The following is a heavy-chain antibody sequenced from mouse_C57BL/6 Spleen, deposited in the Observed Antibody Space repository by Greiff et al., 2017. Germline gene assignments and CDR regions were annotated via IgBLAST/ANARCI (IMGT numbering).Heavy chain of an antibody. CDR2: IDPSDSET. CDR1: GYTFTSYW. V-gene: IGHV1-52*01. CDR3: ARDYGSSYVYAMDY. Sequence: VQLQQPGAELVRPGSSVKLSCKASGYTFTSYWMHWVKQRPIQGLEWIGNIDPSDSETHYNQKFKDKATLTVDKSSSTAYMQLSSLTSEDSAVYYCARDYGSSYVYAMDYWGQGTSVTVSS. J-gene: IGHJ4*01. D-gene: IGHD1-1*01.